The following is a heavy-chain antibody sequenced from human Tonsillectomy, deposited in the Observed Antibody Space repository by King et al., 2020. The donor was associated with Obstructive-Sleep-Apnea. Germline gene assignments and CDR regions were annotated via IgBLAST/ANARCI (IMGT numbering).Heavy chain of an antibody. CDR1: GYTFTSYG. V-gene: IGHV1-18*01. J-gene: IGHJ4*02. CDR2: ISAYNVNT. Sequence: QLVQSGAEVKKPGASVKVSCKASGYTFTSYGISWVRQAPGTGLEWMGGISAYNVNTNYAQKLQGRVTMTTDTSTSTAYMERRSLRSDDTAVYYCARDLQEYYYDSSGYSYFAYWGQGTLVTVSS. D-gene: IGHD3-22*01. CDR3: ARDLQEYYYDSSGYSYFAY.